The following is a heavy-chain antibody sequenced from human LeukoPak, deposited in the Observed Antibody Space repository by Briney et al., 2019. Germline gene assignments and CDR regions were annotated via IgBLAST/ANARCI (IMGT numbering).Heavy chain of an antibody. J-gene: IGHJ6*03. Sequence: PGGSLRLSCAGSGFTFSRYSMNWFRQAPGKGLERVSSISSRSTNIFYADSVKGRFTISRDNAKNSLYLQMNSLGAEDTALYYCARDAQWLVPEGYFYYMDVWGKGTTVTVSS. V-gene: IGHV3-21*01. CDR2: ISSRSTNI. CDR1: GFTFSRYS. D-gene: IGHD6-19*01. CDR3: ARDAQWLVPEGYFYYMDV.